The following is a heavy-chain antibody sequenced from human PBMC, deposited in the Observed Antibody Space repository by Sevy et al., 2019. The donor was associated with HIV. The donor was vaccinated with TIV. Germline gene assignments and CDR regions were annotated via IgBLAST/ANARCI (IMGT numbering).Heavy chain of an antibody. Sequence: GGSLRLSCAASGLTVSDNFMSWVRQAPGKGLEWVSVIYIGGTKYYEDSVKGRFTISEDNSKNTIYLQMNGLRAEDTAVYYCARGKHVSGYYGSFDYWGQGALVTVSS. D-gene: IGHD5-12*01. CDR3: ARGKHVSGYYGSFDY. CDR2: IYIGGTK. V-gene: IGHV3-53*01. CDR1: GLTVSDNF. J-gene: IGHJ4*02.